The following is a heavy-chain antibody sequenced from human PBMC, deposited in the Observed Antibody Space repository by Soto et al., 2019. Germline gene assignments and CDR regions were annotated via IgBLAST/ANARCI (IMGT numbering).Heavy chain of an antibody. CDR3: ARMKEYYEILTGDLNYYYGMDV. D-gene: IGHD3-9*01. CDR2: IYYSGST. CDR1: GGSISSYY. V-gene: IGHV4-59*01. Sequence: SETLSLTCTVSGGSISSYYWSWIRQPPGKGLEWIGYIYYSGSTNYNPSLKGRVTTSVGTSKNQFSLKLSSVTAADTTVYYCARMKEYYEILTGDLNYYYGMDVWGQGTTVTVSS. J-gene: IGHJ6*02.